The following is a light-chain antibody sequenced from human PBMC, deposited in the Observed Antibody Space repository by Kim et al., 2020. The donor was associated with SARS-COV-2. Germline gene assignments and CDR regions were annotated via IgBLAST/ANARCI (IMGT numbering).Light chain of an antibody. V-gene: IGLV3-27*01. CDR1: VLAKKY. J-gene: IGLJ3*02. CDR3: YSAADNNLNWV. Sequence: SYELTQPSSVSVSPGQTARVTCAVEVLAKKYARRFQQQPGQPPVLVIYKDSERPSGIPERFSGSSSGTTVTLTISGAQVEDEADYYCYSAADNNLNWVFGGGTQLTVL. CDR2: KDS.